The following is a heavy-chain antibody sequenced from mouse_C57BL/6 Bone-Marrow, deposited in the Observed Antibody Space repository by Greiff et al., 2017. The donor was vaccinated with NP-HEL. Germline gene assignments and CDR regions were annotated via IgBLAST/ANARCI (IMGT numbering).Heavy chain of an antibody. D-gene: IGHD2-2*01. J-gene: IGHJ1*03. CDR3: AKDYGYDDWCFDV. V-gene: IGHV1-53*01. Sequence: VQLQQPGTELVKPGASVKLSCKASGYTFTSYWMHWVKQRPGQGLEWIGNINPSNGGTNYNEKFKSKATLTVDKSSSTAYMQLSSLTSEDSAVYSCAKDYGYDDWCFDVWGKGTTVTVSS. CDR1: GYTFTSYW. CDR2: INPSNGGT.